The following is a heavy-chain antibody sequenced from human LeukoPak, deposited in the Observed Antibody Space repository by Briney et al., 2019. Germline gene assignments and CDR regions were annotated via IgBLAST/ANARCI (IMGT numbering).Heavy chain of an antibody. CDR2: IKQDGSET. CDR3: ARDRAWNSPPYYYMDV. V-gene: IGHV3-7*01. D-gene: IGHD1-7*01. Sequence: GGSLRLSCAASDFTFSSYWMSWVRQAPGKGLEWVANIKQDGSETCYVDSVKGRYTISRDNAKNSLFLQMNSLRAEDTAVYYCARDRAWNSPPYYYMDVWGKGTTVTVSS. J-gene: IGHJ6*03. CDR1: DFTFSSYW.